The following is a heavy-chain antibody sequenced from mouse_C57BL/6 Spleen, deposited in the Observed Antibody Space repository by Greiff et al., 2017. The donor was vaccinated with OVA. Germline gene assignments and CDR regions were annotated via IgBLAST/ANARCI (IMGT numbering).Heavy chain of an antibody. D-gene: IGHD2-3*01. CDR1: GYSITSGYY. Sequence: EVKLVESGPGLVKPSQSLSLTCSVTGYSITSGYYWNWIRQFPGNKLEWMGYISYDGSNNYNPSLKNRISITRDTSKNQFFLKLNSVTTEDTATYYCAREGYDGYYLDYWGQGTTLTVSS. V-gene: IGHV3-6*01. CDR3: AREGYDGYYLDY. CDR2: ISYDGSN. J-gene: IGHJ2*01.